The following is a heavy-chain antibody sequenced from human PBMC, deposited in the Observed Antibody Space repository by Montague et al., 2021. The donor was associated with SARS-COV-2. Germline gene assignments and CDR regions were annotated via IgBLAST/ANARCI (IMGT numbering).Heavy chain of an antibody. CDR2: TT. D-gene: IGHD3-16*02. CDR3: TRDYRSIVGDGLEI. J-gene: IGHJ3*02. Sequence: TTSYAASVQGRFTISRDNGKNSLYLQMNSLRVEDTAVYYCTRDYRSIVGDGLEIWGQGTKVNVSS. V-gene: IGHV3-48*03.